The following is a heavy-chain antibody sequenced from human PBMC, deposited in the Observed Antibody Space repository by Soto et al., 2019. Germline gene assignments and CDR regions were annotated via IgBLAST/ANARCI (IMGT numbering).Heavy chain of an antibody. CDR1: GDSMTKYY. CDR3: ARTVGAAYYFDF. D-gene: IGHD1-26*01. Sequence: QVQLQESGPGLVKPSETLSLTCTVSGDSMTKYYWSWIRQPAGKGLEWIGRIYTSGSTNYKPSLKSRVTMSIDTSNNHFSLKLKSVTAADTAVYYCARTVGAAYYFDFWGQGALVTVSS. CDR2: IYTSGST. V-gene: IGHV4-4*07. J-gene: IGHJ4*02.